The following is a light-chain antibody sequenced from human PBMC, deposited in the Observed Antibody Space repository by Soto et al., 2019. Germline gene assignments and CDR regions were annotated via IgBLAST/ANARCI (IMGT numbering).Light chain of an antibody. V-gene: IGKV3-11*01. CDR2: DAS. CDR3: LQRSNWPPLLS. CDR1: QSVTTY. Sequence: EIVFTQSPATLSLSPGERATLSCRASQSVTTYLAWYQQKPGQAPRLLIYDASSRATGIPARFSGSGSGTDFTLTISSLEPEDFAFYYCLQRSNWPPLLSFGGGTKVEIK. J-gene: IGKJ4*01.